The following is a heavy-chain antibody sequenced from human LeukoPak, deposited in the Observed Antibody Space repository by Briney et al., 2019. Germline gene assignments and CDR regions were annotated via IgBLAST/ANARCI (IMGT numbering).Heavy chain of an antibody. Sequence: RRGSVTVSCMASGYTFTSYDINWVRQAAGQGLERMGWMNPNSGNTGYAQKFQGRVTMTRNTSISTAYMELSSLRSEDTAVYYCARGEMATINYYYYYMDVWGKGTTVTVSS. D-gene: IGHD5-24*01. CDR2: MNPNSGNT. V-gene: IGHV1-8*01. J-gene: IGHJ6*03. CDR1: GYTFTSYD. CDR3: ARGEMATINYYYYYMDV.